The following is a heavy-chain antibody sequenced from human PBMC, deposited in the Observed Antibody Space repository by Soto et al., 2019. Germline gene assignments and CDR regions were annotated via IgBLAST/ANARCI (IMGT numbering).Heavy chain of an antibody. Sequence: PGGSLRLSCASSGFHFSSYGMHWVRQAPGKGLEWVAVIWYDGSNKYCADSVKGRFTISRDNSKNTLYLQMNSLRAEDTAVYYCARDGSSSTSGWFDPWGQGTLVTVSS. V-gene: IGHV3-33*01. CDR1: GFHFSSYG. CDR2: IWYDGSNK. J-gene: IGHJ5*02. D-gene: IGHD2-2*01. CDR3: ARDGSSSTSGWFDP.